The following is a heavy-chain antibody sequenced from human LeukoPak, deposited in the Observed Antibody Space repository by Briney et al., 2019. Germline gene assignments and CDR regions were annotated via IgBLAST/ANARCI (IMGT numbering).Heavy chain of an antibody. CDR2: INHSGST. D-gene: IGHD6-6*01. CDR3: ARPNRAARPGLDFDY. CDR1: GGSFSGYY. V-gene: IGHV4-34*01. J-gene: IGHJ4*02. Sequence: SETLSLTCAVSGGSFSGYYWTWIRQPPGKGLEWIGEINHSGSTNYSPSLKSRVTISVDTSKNQFSLKLSSVTAADTAVYYCARPNRAARPGLDFDYWGQGTLVTVSS.